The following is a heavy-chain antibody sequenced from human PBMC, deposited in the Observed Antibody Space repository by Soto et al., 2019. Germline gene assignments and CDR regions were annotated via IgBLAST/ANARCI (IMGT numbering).Heavy chain of an antibody. Sequence: SETLSLTCAVYGGSFSGYYWSWIRQPPGKGLEWIGEINHSGSTNYNPSLKSRVTISVDTSKNQFSLKLSSVTAADTAVYYCARLCSSTRWDWFDPWGQGTPVTVSS. CDR2: INHSGST. CDR1: GGSFSGYY. J-gene: IGHJ5*02. CDR3: ARLCSSTRWDWFDP. V-gene: IGHV4-34*01. D-gene: IGHD2-2*01.